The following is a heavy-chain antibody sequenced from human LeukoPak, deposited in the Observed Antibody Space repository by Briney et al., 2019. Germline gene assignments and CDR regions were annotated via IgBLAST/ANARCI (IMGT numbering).Heavy chain of an antibody. Sequence: PGGSLRLSCAASGFTFRSYGMHWVRQAPGKGLEWVAYIRYDGSNKFYTVSVKGRFTISRDNSKNTLYLQMNSLRSEDTGVCYCANGGGAYDVIDYWGQGTLVTVSS. CDR1: GFTFRSYG. CDR2: IRYDGSNK. D-gene: IGHD3-16*01. V-gene: IGHV3-30*02. J-gene: IGHJ4*02. CDR3: ANGGGAYDVIDY.